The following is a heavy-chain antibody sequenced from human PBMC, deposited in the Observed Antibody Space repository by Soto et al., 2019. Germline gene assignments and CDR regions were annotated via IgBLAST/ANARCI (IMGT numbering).Heavy chain of an antibody. CDR2: ISGSGGST. D-gene: IGHD3-22*01. Sequence: GESLKISCAASGFTFSSYAMSWVRQAPGKGLEWVSAISGSGGSTYYADSVKGRFTISRDNSKNTPYLQMNSLRAEDTAVYYCAKVGLSSGYYFSVHGGSTLDYWGQGTLVTVSS. CDR3: AKVGLSSGYYFSVHGGSTLDY. V-gene: IGHV3-23*01. J-gene: IGHJ4*02. CDR1: GFTFSSYA.